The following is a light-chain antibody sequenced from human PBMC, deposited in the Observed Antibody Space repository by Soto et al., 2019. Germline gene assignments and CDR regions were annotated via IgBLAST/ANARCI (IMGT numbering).Light chain of an antibody. J-gene: IGKJ3*01. CDR3: TQNVHCPPC. CDR1: QGIVYWDGNTY. V-gene: IGKV2-30*01. Sequence: VVLTQSPVSLPVTLGQPASISCNSSQGIVYWDGNTYLNWCHQRPGQSPRRLLYMVSYRDSGVPDRFSGSGSGTDFTLKISRVDADDVGVYYCTQNVHCPPCFCHGTTVDI. CDR2: MVS.